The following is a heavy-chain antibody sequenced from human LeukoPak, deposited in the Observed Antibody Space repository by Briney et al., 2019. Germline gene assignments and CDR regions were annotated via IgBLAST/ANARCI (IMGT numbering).Heavy chain of an antibody. CDR3: ARGVYSFDT. J-gene: IGHJ3*02. V-gene: IGHV4-4*07. D-gene: IGHD2-21*01. CDR2: FYTSGIT. Sequence: SETLSLTCTVSGYSVRSFYWNWIRQSADKGREWIGCFYTSGITKYNPSLQSRVAMSVDTSKNQFSLNLTSVTAADTAVYFCARGVYSFDTWGQGTMVTVSS. CDR1: GYSVRSFY.